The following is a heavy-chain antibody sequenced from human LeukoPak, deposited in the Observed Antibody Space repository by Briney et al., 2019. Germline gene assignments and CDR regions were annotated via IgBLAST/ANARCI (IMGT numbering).Heavy chain of an antibody. CDR3: ARIYGWTTSGTYELTDY. CDR1: GYTFTSYG. Sequence: VSVKVSCKASGYTFTSYGISWVRQAPGQGLEWMGRINLNSGATNCAQKFQDKVTMTRDTSITTAYMELRSLTSDDTAIYYCARIYGWTTSGTYELTDYWGQGTLVTVSS. J-gene: IGHJ4*02. CDR2: INLNSGAT. V-gene: IGHV1-2*06. D-gene: IGHD1-26*01.